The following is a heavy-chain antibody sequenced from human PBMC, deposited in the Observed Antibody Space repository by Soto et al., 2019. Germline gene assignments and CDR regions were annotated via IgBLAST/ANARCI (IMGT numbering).Heavy chain of an antibody. CDR2: INHSGST. Sequence: PSETLSLTCAVYGGSFSGYYWSWIRQPPGKGLEWIGEINHSGSTNYNPSLKSRVTISVDTSKNQFSLRLSSVTAEDTAVYYCSINESGYSYETYWGQGALVTGSS. CDR3: SINESGYSYETY. J-gene: IGHJ4*02. V-gene: IGHV4-34*01. CDR1: GGSFSGYY. D-gene: IGHD5-18*01.